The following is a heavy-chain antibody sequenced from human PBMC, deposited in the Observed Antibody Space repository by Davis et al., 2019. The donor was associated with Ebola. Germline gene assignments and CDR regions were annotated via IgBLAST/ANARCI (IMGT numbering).Heavy chain of an antibody. CDR1: GASVSNPTYY. Sequence: SETLSLTCTVSGASVSNPTYYWSWIRQSTGKGLEWIGYVYYNGTTNYSPSLTSRVTISVDTSKNQFALKMNPVTAADTAIYYCARTTKTSVSDSGLGYTYLDPWSQGTLVTVSS. D-gene: IGHD1-1*01. V-gene: IGHV4-61*01. CDR2: VYYNGTT. CDR3: ARTTKTSVSDSGLGYTYLDP. J-gene: IGHJ5*02.